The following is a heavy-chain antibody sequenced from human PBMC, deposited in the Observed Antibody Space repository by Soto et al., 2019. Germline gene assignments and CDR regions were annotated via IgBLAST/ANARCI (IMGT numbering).Heavy chain of an antibody. V-gene: IGHV3-33*01. CDR2: IWYDGSNK. CDR3: ARDLAAAVGLDY. CDR1: GFTFSSYG. D-gene: IGHD6-13*01. Sequence: QVQLVESGGGVVQPGRSLRLSCAASGFTFSSYGMHWVRQAPGKGLEWVAVIWYDGSNKYYADSVKGRFTISRDNSKNTLYLQLNSVRAEDTAVYYCARDLAAAVGLDYWCQGTLVTVSS. J-gene: IGHJ4*02.